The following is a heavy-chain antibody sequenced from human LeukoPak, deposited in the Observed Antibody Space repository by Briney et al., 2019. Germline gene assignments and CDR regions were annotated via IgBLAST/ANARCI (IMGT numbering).Heavy chain of an antibody. J-gene: IGHJ5*02. CDR1: GGSISSSSYY. Sequence: PSETLSLTCSVSGGSISSSSYYWGWIRQPPGKGLEWIGSIHNGGSAYYNPSLKSRVTIFLDTSKNQVSLRLSSVTAADTAVYYCVSVRSVSNWFDPWGQGTLVTVSS. V-gene: IGHV4-39*01. D-gene: IGHD3-3*01. CDR2: IHNGGSA. CDR3: VSVRSVSNWFDP.